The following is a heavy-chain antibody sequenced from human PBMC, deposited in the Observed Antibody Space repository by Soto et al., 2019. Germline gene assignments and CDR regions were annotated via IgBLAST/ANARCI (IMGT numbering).Heavy chain of an antibody. CDR3: ARLWNAFDI. V-gene: IGHV3-11*01. Sequence: GGSLRLSCAASGFTFSDYYMSWIRQAPGKGLECISYITNSGSSIYYADSVKGRFTISRDNAKYSLYLQMNSLRAEDTAVYYCARLWNAFDIWGQGTTVTVSS. J-gene: IGHJ3*02. CDR2: ITNSGSSI. CDR1: GFTFSDYY. D-gene: IGHD1-1*01.